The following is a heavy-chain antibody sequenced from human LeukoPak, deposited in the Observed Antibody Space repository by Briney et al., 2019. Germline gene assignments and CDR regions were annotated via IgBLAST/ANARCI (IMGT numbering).Heavy chain of an antibody. CDR1: GFTFSSYW. CDR3: AREDCSTISCYFRWSFHP. D-gene: IGHD2-2*01. V-gene: IGHV3-74*01. J-gene: IGHJ5*02. CDR2: IKTDGSST. Sequence: GGSLRLSCAASGFTFSSYWMHWVRQAPGKGLVWVSRIKTDGSSTSYADSVKGRFTISRDNAKNTLYLQMNSLRAEDTAVYYCAREDCSTISCYFRWSFHPWGQGTLVTVSS.